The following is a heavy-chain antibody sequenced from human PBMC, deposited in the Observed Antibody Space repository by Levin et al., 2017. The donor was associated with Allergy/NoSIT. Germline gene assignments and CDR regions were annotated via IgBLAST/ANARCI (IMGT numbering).Heavy chain of an antibody. CDR2: MSYDGSNK. V-gene: IGHV3-30*04. Sequence: GESLKISCAASGFTFSNYAIHWVRQAPGKGLEWVAVMSYDGSNKYYAESVQGRFTISRDTSKKMPFLEMSSLRPEDTAVYYCAKVHGRGYSDYGDHHYGMDAWGQGTTVTVSS. D-gene: IGHD5-12*01. J-gene: IGHJ6*02. CDR3: AKVHGRGYSDYGDHHYGMDA. CDR1: GFTFSNYA.